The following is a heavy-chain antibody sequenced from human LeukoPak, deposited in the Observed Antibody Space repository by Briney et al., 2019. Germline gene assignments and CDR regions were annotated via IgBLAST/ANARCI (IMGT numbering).Heavy chain of an antibody. Sequence: ASVKVSCKASGGTFSSYAVSWVRKAPRQGLKSMGRIIHIFGTANSGQKFQGRVTITTDESTSTAYMELSSLRSEDTAVYYCAGFGPPSTWIQLVPFDYWGQGTLVTVSS. CDR2: IIHIFGTA. J-gene: IGHJ4*02. CDR3: AGFGPPSTWIQLVPFDY. CDR1: GGTFSSYA. D-gene: IGHD5-18*01. V-gene: IGHV1-69*05.